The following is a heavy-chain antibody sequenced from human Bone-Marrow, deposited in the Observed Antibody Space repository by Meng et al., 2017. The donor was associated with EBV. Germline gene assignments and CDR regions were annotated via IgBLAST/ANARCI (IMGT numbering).Heavy chain of an antibody. CDR1: GFTFSDYA. Sequence: QVQLVGXXXXXVQXGXXXRLSXXWSGFTFSDYAMHWVRQAPGKGLEWVAIIYYDGSYKYNTDFVKGRFTISRDNSKNTLFLEMNSLRAEDTAVYYCARAFLHLGDLSSYLDYWGQGALVTVSS. J-gene: IGHJ4*02. CDR3: ARAFLHLGDLSSYLDY. CDR2: IYYDGSYK. V-gene: IGHV3-33*01. D-gene: IGHD3-16*02.